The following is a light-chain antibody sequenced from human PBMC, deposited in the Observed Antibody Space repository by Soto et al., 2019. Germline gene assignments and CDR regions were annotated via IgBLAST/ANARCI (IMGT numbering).Light chain of an antibody. J-gene: IGKJ3*01. Sequence: EVVLTQSPATLSLSPGERATLSCRANQSVSANYVAWYQQKPGQAPRLLIYGASSSATGIPDRFSGSGSGTDFTLTISRLAPEDFAVFYCHQYGSSPFTFGPGTKVDIK. CDR2: GAS. CDR1: QSVSANY. CDR3: HQYGSSPFT. V-gene: IGKV3-20*01.